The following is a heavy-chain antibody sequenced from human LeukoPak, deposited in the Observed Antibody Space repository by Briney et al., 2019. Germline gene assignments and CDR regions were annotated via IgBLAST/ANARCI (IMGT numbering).Heavy chain of an antibody. CDR3: AADQFGYYYGSGNYP. J-gene: IGHJ5*02. CDR1: GFTFTSSA. V-gene: IGHV1-58*01. Sequence: ASVKVSCKASGFTFTSSAVQWVRQARGQRLGWIGWIVVGSGNTNYAQKFQERVTITRDMSTSTAYMELSSLRSEDTAVYYCAADQFGYYYGSGNYPWGQGTLVTVSS. CDR2: IVVGSGNT. D-gene: IGHD3-10*01.